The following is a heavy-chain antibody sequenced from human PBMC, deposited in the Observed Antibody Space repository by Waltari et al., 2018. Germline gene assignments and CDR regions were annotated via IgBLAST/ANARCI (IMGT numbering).Heavy chain of an antibody. V-gene: IGHV4-59*11. J-gene: IGHJ3*02. CDR1: GGSISSHY. Sequence: QVQLQESGPGLVKPSETLSLTCTVSGGSISSHYWSWIRQPPGKGLEWIGYIYYSGSTNYNPSLKSRVTISVDTSKNQFSLKLSSVTAADTAVYYCARSPINTWGSYRYNAFDIWGQGTMVTVSS. CDR2: IYYSGST. CDR3: ARSPINTWGSYRYNAFDI. D-gene: IGHD3-16*02.